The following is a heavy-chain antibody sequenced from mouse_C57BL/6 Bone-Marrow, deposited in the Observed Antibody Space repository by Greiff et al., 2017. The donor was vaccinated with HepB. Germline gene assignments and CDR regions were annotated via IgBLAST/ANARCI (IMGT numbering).Heavy chain of an antibody. CDR1: GYTFTSYW. J-gene: IGHJ2*01. CDR3: AIRYGYDERGDY. V-gene: IGHV1-55*01. D-gene: IGHD2-2*01. Sequence: QVQLQQPGAELVKPGASVKMSCKASGYTFTSYWITWVKQRPGQGLEWIGDIYPGSGSTNYNEKFKSKATLTVDTSSSTAYMQLSSLTSEDSAVYYCAIRYGYDERGDYWGQGTTLTVSS. CDR2: IYPGSGST.